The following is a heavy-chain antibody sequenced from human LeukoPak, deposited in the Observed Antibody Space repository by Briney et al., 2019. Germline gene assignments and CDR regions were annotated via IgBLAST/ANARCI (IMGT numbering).Heavy chain of an antibody. J-gene: IGHJ6*02. CDR1: GFTFSSYA. D-gene: IGHD2-2*01. Sequence: GGSLRLSCAASGFTFSSYAMSWVRQAPGKGLEWVSGISGSGGSTYYADSVKGRFTISRDNSKNTLYLQMNSLRAEDTAVYYCARGPYCSSTSCYNHYYYYGMDVWGQGTTVTVSS. V-gene: IGHV3-23*01. CDR3: ARGPYCSSTSCYNHYYYYGMDV. CDR2: ISGSGGST.